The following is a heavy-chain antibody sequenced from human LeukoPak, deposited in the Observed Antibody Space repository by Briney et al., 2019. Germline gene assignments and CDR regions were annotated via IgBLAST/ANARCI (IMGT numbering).Heavy chain of an antibody. J-gene: IGHJ4*02. CDR1: GFTFSSYG. D-gene: IGHD6-19*01. CDR3: AKVSYSSGWTLDYVDY. CDR2: ISYDGSNK. V-gene: IGHV3-30*18. Sequence: GGSLRLSCAASGFTFSSYGMHWVRQAPGKGLEWVAVISYDGSNKYYADSVKGRFTISRDNSKNTLYLQMNSLRAEDTAVYYCAKVSYSSGWTLDYVDYWGQGTLVTVSS.